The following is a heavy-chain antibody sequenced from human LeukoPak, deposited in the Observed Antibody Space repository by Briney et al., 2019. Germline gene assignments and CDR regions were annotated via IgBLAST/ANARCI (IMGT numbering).Heavy chain of an antibody. V-gene: IGHV3-48*03. J-gene: IGHJ6*02. CDR1: GFTFSSYE. Sequence: PGGSLRLSCAASGFTFSSYEMNWVRQAPGKGLEWVSYISSSGSTIYYADSVKGRFTISRDNAKNSLYLQMNSLRAEDTAVYYCARAKLSYYDSSGYWDYGMDVWGQGTTVTVSS. CDR2: ISSSGSTI. CDR3: ARAKLSYYDSSGYWDYGMDV. D-gene: IGHD3-22*01.